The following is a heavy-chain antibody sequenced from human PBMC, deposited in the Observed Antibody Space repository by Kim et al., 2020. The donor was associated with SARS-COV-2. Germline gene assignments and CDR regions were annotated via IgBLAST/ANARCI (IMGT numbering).Heavy chain of an antibody. V-gene: IGHV3-21*01. CDR2: ISSGSTYI. Sequence: GGSLRLSCAASGFDFSDYSFNWVRQAPGKGLEWVASISSGSTYIYERDSVKGRFVISRDNAKNTLYLEMNSLRVEDTAVYYCARSRGFTSGFVQVAFDLWGQGTLISVSS. D-gene: IGHD3-22*01. CDR3: ARSRGFTSGFVQVAFDL. J-gene: IGHJ3*01. CDR1: GFDFSDYS.